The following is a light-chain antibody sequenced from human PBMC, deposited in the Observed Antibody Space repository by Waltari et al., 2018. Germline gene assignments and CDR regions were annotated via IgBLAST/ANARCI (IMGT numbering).Light chain of an antibody. CDR2: YAS. J-gene: IGKJ2*01. CDR3: HHSSGLPYT. V-gene: IGKV6-21*01. Sequence: EIVLTQSPDFQSVTPKEKVTITCRASQNIGDRLHWYQQKPSQSPNLLIKYASQSFSGVPSRFSGSGSGTDFTLTINSLEPEDAATYYCHHSSGLPYTFGQGTKLEIK. CDR1: QNIGDR.